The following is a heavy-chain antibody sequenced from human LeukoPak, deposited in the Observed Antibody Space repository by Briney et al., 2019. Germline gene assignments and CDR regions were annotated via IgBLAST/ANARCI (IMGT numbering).Heavy chain of an antibody. CDR2: IYYSGST. V-gene: IGHV4-39*01. J-gene: IGHJ4*02. D-gene: IGHD3-10*01. Sequence: PSETLSLTCTVSGGSISSSSYYWGWIRQPPGKGLEWIGSIYYSGSTYYNPSLKSRVTISVDTSKNQFSLKLSSVIAADTAVYYCARLSTIMVRADFDYWGQGTLVTVSS. CDR3: ARLSTIMVRADFDY. CDR1: GGSISSSSYY.